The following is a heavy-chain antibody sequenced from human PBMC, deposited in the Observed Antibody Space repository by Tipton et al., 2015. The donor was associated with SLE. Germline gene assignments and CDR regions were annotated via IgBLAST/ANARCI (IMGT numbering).Heavy chain of an antibody. V-gene: IGHV4-59*11. CDR2: IYYSGST. CDR3: ARDPNGGYGSFDY. J-gene: IGHJ4*02. Sequence: TLSLTCTVPGGSISSHYWSWIRQPPGKGLEWIGYIYYSGSTNYNPSLKSRVTISVDTSKNQFSLKLTSVTAAGTADYYCARDPNGGYGSFDYWGLGALVTVSS. CDR1: GGSISSHY. D-gene: IGHD7-27*01.